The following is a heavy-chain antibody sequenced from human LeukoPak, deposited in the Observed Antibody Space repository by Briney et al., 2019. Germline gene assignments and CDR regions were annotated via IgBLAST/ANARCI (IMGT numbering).Heavy chain of an antibody. V-gene: IGHV3-15*01. CDR1: GFTFNNAW. CDR2: IKSKTDGGTT. Sequence: PGGSLRLSCAASGFTFNNAWMNWVRQAPGKGLEWVGRIKSKTDGGTTDYAAPVKGRFTISRDDSKTTLYLQMNSLKTEDTAVYYCTSQQQITMTAVVISAFDIWGQGTMVTVSS. J-gene: IGHJ3*02. D-gene: IGHD3-22*01. CDR3: TSQQQITMTAVVISAFDI.